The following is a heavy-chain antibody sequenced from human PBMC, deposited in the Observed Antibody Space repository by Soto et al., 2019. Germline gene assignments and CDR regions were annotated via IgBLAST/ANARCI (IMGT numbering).Heavy chain of an antibody. CDR3: AKDDAAARPVLWEDYYYYGMDV. Sequence: GGSLRLSCAASGFTFSSYGMHWVRQAPGKGLEWVAVISYDGSNKYYADSVKGRFTISRDNSKNTLYLQMNSLRAEDTAVYYCAKDDAAARPVLWEDYYYYGMDVWGQGTTVTVSS. J-gene: IGHJ6*02. D-gene: IGHD6-6*01. CDR2: ISYDGSNK. CDR1: GFTFSSYG. V-gene: IGHV3-30*18.